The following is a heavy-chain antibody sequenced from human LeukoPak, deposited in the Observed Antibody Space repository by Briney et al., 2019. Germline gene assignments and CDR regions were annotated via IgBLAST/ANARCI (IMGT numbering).Heavy chain of an antibody. CDR1: GGSFSGYY. J-gene: IGHJ5*02. CDR2: INHSGST. CDR3: ASLAAADAGGYLS. V-gene: IGHV4-34*01. Sequence: PSETLSLTCAVYGGSFSGYYWSWIRQPPGKGLEWIGEINHSGSTNYNPSLKSRVTISVDSSKNQFSLKLSSVTAADTAVYYCASLAAADAGGYLSWGQGTLVTVSS. D-gene: IGHD6-13*01.